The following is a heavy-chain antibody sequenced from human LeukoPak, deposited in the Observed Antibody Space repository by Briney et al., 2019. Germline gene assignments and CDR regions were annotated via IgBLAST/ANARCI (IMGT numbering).Heavy chain of an antibody. CDR2: ISCSGGST. Sequence: PGGSLRLSCAASGFTFSSYAMSWVRQAPGKGLEGGSAISCSGGSTYYADSVKGRFTISRDNSKNTLSLQMNSLRAEDTAVYYCAKGSGYYPILNYWGQGTLVTVSS. J-gene: IGHJ4*02. D-gene: IGHD3-3*01. V-gene: IGHV3-23*01. CDR1: GFTFSSYA. CDR3: AKGSGYYPILNY.